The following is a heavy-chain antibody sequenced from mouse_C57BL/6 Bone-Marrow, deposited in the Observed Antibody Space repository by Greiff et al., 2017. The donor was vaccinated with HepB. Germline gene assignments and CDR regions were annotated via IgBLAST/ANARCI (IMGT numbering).Heavy chain of an antibody. Sequence: QVTLKVSGPGILQSSQTLSLTCSFSGFSLSTSGMGVSWIRQPSGKGLEWLAHLYWDDDKRYNPFLKSRLTISKDTSRNQVFLKITSVDTADTATYYCARRDIMGVITDYFDYWGQGTTLTVSS. J-gene: IGHJ2*01. CDR3: ARRDIMGVITDYFDY. V-gene: IGHV8-12*01. CDR1: GFSLSTSGMG. D-gene: IGHD1-1*01. CDR2: LYWDDDK.